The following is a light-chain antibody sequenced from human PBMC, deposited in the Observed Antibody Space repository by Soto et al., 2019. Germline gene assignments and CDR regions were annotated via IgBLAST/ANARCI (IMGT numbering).Light chain of an antibody. CDR3: QQGHNPALT. CDR1: QRVGSY. J-gene: IGKJ1*01. Sequence: DIQMTQAPSSLSASVGDRVTITCRASQRVGSYVNWYQQKPGKAPTLLIYSASELQSGVSSRFSGSGAGPDFAPPIRNLQPEDFAVYYCQQGHNPALTFGQGTKVEI. CDR2: SAS. V-gene: IGKV1-39*01.